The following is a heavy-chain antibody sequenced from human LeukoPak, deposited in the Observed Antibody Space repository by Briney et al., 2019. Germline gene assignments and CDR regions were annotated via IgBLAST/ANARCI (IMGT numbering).Heavy chain of an antibody. CDR2: IYPTGNT. J-gene: IGHJ6*03. Sequence: SETLSLTCSVSGGAIISYYWSWIRQPAGKGPEWIGRIYPTGNTDYNPSLKTRVTMSTDLSKKQFSLRLRSVTAADTAVYYCARLKFYDSTGYSPGYYMDVWGKGTAVTVSS. CDR1: GGAIISYY. CDR3: ARLKFYDSTGYSPGYYMDV. D-gene: IGHD3-22*01. V-gene: IGHV4-4*07.